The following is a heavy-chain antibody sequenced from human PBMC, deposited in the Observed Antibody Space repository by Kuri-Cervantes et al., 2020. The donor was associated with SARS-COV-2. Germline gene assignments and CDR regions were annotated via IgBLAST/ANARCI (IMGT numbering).Heavy chain of an antibody. CDR1: GFIFDDYA. CDR3: AKAEDTNFGVVY. J-gene: IGHJ4*02. Sequence: SLKIPCAASGFIFDDYAMHWVRQAPGKGLEWVSGITWNTDTTAYADSVRGRFTISRDNAKSSLYLQMNSLRAEDTALYYCAKAEDTNFGVVYWGQGTVVTVSS. D-gene: IGHD3-3*01. CDR2: ITWNTDTT. V-gene: IGHV3-9*01.